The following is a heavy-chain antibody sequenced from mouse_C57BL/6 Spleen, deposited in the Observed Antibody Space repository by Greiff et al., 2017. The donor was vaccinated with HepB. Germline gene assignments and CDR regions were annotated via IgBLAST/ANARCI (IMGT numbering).Heavy chain of an antibody. CDR2: ISDGGSYT. CDR3: ARYGPSDY. J-gene: IGHJ2*01. V-gene: IGHV5-4*03. D-gene: IGHD2-10*02. Sequence: EVKLMESGGGLVKPGGSLKLSCAASGFTFSSYAMSWVRQTPEKRLEWVATISDGGSYTYYPDNVKGRFTISRDNAKNNLYLQMSHLKSEDTAMYYCARYGPSDYWGQGTTLTVSS. CDR1: GFTFSSYA.